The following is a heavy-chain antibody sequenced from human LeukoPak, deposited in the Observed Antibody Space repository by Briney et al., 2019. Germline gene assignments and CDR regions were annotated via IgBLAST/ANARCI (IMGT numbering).Heavy chain of an antibody. CDR2: IIPIFGTA. CDR1: GYTFTSYG. V-gene: IGHV1-69*13. D-gene: IGHD3-10*01. Sequence: SVKVSCKASGYTFTSYGISWVRQAPGQGLEWMGGIIPIFGTANYAQKFQGRVTITADESTSTAYMELSSLRSEDTAVYYCAREWFGELSGKNWFDPWGQGTLVTVSS. J-gene: IGHJ5*02. CDR3: AREWFGELSGKNWFDP.